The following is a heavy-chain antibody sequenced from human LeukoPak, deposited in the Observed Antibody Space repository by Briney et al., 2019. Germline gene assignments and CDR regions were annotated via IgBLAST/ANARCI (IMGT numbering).Heavy chain of an antibody. V-gene: IGHV4-59*08. CDR1: GGSISSYY. Sequence: SETLSLTCTVSGGSISSYYWSWIRQPPGKGLEWIGYIYYSGSTNYNPSLKSRVTISVDTSKNQFSLKLSSVTAADTAVYYCARKDYEGAFDIWGQGTMVTVSS. CDR3: ARKDYEGAFDI. D-gene: IGHD4-17*01. CDR2: IYYSGST. J-gene: IGHJ3*02.